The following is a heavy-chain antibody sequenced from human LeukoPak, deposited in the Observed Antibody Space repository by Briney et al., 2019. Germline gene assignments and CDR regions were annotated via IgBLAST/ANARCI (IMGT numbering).Heavy chain of an antibody. CDR3: ARDPYGSGSYESAYYFDY. CDR2: ISAYNGNT. Sequence: ASVKVSCKASGYTFTSYGISWVRQAPGQGLEWMGWISAYNGNTNYAQKFQGRVTITTDESTSTAYMELSSLRSEDTAVYYCARDPYGSGSYESAYYFDYWGQGTLVTVSS. J-gene: IGHJ4*02. V-gene: IGHV1-18*01. CDR1: GYTFTSYG. D-gene: IGHD3-10*01.